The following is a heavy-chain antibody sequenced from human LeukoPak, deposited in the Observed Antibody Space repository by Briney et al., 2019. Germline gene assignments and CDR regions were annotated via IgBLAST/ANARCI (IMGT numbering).Heavy chain of an antibody. V-gene: IGHV4-61*01. J-gene: IGHJ4*02. CDR2: IYYSGST. Sequence: SETLSLTCTVSGGSVSRGSYYWSWIRQPPGKGLEWIGYIYYSGSTNYNPSLKSRVTISVDTSKNQFSLKLSSVTAADTAVYYCARVRLYYDSSGYYRDFDYWGQGTLVTVSS. CDR3: ARVRLYYDSSGYYRDFDY. D-gene: IGHD3-22*01. CDR1: GGSVSRGSYY.